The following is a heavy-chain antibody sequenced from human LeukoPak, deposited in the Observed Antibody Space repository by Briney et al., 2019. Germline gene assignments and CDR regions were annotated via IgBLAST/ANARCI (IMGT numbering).Heavy chain of an antibody. V-gene: IGHV1-2*02. J-gene: IGHJ6*03. CDR2: INPNSGGT. Sequence: ASVKVSCKASGYTFTGYYMHWVRQAPGQGLEWMGWINPNSGGTNYAQKFQGRVTMTRDTSISTAYTELSRLRSDDTAVYYCARHASSSWYYYYYYMDVWGKGTTVTVSS. CDR1: GYTFTGYY. D-gene: IGHD6-13*01. CDR3: ARHASSSWYYYYYYMDV.